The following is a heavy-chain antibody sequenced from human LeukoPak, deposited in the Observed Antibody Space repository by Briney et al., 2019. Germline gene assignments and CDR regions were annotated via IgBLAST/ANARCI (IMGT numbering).Heavy chain of an antibody. CDR1: EFTFSTFD. CDR2: ISSSGSTI. Sequence: GGSLRLSCVASEFTFSTFDMSWIRQAPGKGLEWVSYISSSGSTIYYADSVKGRFTISRDNAKNSLYLQMNSLRAEDTAVYYCARDPDLGIAAAGTFLAFDIWAKGQWSPSLQ. J-gene: IGHJ3*02. CDR3: ARDPDLGIAAAGTFLAFDI. D-gene: IGHD6-13*01. V-gene: IGHV3-11*01.